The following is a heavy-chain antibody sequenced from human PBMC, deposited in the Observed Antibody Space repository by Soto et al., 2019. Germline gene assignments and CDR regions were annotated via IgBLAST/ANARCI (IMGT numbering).Heavy chain of an antibody. J-gene: IGHJ6*02. CDR2: IRSKAYGGTT. V-gene: IGHV3-49*03. CDR1: GFTFGDYA. CDR3: IGEYSYDYYQPYYSGMDV. D-gene: IGHD5-18*01. Sequence: GGSLRLSCTASGFTFGDYAMSWFRQAPGKGLEWVGFIRSKAYGGTTEYAASVKGRYTISRDDSKSIAYLQMNSLRTEDTAVYYFIGEYSYDYYQPYYSGMDVWGQGTKVTVSS.